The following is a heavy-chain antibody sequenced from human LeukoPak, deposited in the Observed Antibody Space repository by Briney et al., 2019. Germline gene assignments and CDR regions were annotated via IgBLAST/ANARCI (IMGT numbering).Heavy chain of an antibody. CDR3: ARTSLLYGVWFDP. J-gene: IGHJ5*02. Sequence: GASVKVSCKTFGYTFTGYYMHWVRQAPGQGLEWMGWINPNSGDTLYGQKFQGRVTMTRDTSISTAYMELNRLRSDDTAVYYCARTSLLYGVWFDPWGQGTLVTVSS. D-gene: IGHD2-2*02. CDR2: INPNSGDT. V-gene: IGHV1-2*02. CDR1: GYTFTGYY.